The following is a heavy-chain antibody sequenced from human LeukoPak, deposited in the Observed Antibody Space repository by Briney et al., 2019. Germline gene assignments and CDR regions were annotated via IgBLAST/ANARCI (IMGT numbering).Heavy chain of an antibody. CDR3: ARHMKARIQLWLLPPDY. D-gene: IGHD5-18*01. V-gene: IGHV4-34*01. J-gene: IGHJ4*02. Sequence: SETLPLTCAVYGGSFSGYYWSWIRQPPGKGLEWIGEINHSGSTNYNPSLKSRVTISVDTSKNQFSLKLSSVTAADTAVYYCARHMKARIQLWLLPPDYWGQGTLVTVSS. CDR2: INHSGST. CDR1: GGSFSGYY.